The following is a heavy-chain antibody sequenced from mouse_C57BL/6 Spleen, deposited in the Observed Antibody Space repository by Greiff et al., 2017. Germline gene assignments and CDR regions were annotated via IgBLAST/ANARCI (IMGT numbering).Heavy chain of an antibody. D-gene: IGHD2-3*01. CDR2: IYPGSGAT. CDR1: GYTFTSYN. V-gene: IGHV1-12*01. CDR3: ARGAIYDGYLDY. Sequence: LQQSGAELVRPGPSVSMSCKASGYTFTSYNMHWVQQTPRQGLEWIGAIYPGSGATSYNPHIKGTATMTVDKYSSTAYMQLSSLTSEDSAVYFCARGAIYDGYLDYWGQGTSLTVSS. J-gene: IGHJ2*02.